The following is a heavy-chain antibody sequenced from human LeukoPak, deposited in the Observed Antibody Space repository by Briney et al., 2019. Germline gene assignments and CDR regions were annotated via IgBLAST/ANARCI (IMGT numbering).Heavy chain of an antibody. D-gene: IGHD6-19*01. V-gene: IGHV3-9*03. Sequence: PGGSLRLSCAASGFTFDDYAMHWVRQAPGKGLEWVSGISWNSGSIGYADSVKGRFTISRDNAKNSLYLQMNSLRAEDMALYYCAKDIHPYSSGSLGYWGQGTLVTVSS. CDR1: GFTFDDYA. J-gene: IGHJ4*02. CDR2: ISWNSGSI. CDR3: AKDIHPYSSGSLGY.